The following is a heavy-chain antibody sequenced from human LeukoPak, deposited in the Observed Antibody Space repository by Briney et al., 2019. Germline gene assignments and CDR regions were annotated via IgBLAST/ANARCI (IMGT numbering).Heavy chain of an antibody. J-gene: IGHJ4*02. Sequence: ASVNVSCTASGYTFTSYGISRVRQAPGQGLEWMGWISAYNGNTNYAQKLQSRVTMTTDTSTSTAYMELRSLRSYDTAVYYCARTLPYSSGWLDYWGQGTLVTVSS. D-gene: IGHD6-19*01. CDR3: ARTLPYSSGWLDY. V-gene: IGHV1-18*01. CDR1: GYTFTSYG. CDR2: ISAYNGNT.